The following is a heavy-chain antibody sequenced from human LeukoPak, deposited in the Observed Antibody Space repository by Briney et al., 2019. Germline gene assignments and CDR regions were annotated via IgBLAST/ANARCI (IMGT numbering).Heavy chain of an antibody. J-gene: IGHJ3*02. CDR1: IGTFSDYA. CDR3: VIHPKPLMVTDDAVHI. V-gene: IGHV1-69*05. D-gene: IGHD2-21*02. Sequence: SVKVSCKASIGTFSDYALRWVRQAPGQGLEWMGVIIPVFVSPTYAQKFQGRVTITTGEATTTAYMELSGLTSEDTAVYYCVIHPKPLMVTDDAVHIWGQGTEVSVS. CDR2: IIPVFVSP.